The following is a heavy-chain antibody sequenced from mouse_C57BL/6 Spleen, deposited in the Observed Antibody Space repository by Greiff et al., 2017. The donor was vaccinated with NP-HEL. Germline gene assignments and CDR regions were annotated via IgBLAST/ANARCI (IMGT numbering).Heavy chain of an antibody. CDR2: IDPSDSYT. CDR1: GYTFTSYW. V-gene: IGHV1-59*01. D-gene: IGHD2-3*01. J-gene: IGHJ3*01. Sequence: QVQLQQPGAELVRPGTSVKLSCKASGYTFTSYWMHWVKQRPGQGLEWIGVIDPSDSYTNYNQKFKGKATLTVDTSSSTAYMQLSSLTSEDSAVYYCAGDGYSWGKGTLVTVSA. CDR3: AGDGYS.